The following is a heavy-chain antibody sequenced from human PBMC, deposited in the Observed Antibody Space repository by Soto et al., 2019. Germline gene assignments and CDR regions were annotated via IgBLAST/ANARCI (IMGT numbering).Heavy chain of an antibody. J-gene: IGHJ6*02. D-gene: IGHD3-16*01. CDR3: ARGRWAAWGPYYSYGMDV. V-gene: IGHV1-8*01. Sequence: QVQLLQSGAEVKKPGASVKVSCKASGYTFTSYDINWVRQATGQGLEGRGWMNPNSGNTGFAKKFQGRGTMTRNTSIRTADMELSSLRSEDTAVYYCARGRWAAWGPYYSYGMDVCGQGTTVTVSS. CDR2: MNPNSGNT. CDR1: GYTFTSYD.